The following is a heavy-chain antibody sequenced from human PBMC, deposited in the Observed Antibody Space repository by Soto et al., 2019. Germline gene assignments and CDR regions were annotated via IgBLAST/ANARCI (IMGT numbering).Heavy chain of an antibody. CDR1: GFPFSTYA. V-gene: IGHV3-23*01. CDR3: ARDFQPGLIVPTKSGFDP. CDR2: TSNGGNT. J-gene: IGHJ5*02. Sequence: EVQLLESGGGLVQRGGSLRLSCEASGFPFSTYAMTWVRQVPGKGLEWVSTTSNGGNTEFAASGRGRFTVFRDNSKNTIYVQMSSLRALDSAIYFCARDFQPGLIVPTKSGFDPWGQGTPVTVSS. D-gene: IGHD2-15*01.